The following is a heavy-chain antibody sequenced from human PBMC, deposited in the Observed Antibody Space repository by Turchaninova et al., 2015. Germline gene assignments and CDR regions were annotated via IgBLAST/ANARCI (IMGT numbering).Heavy chain of an antibody. J-gene: IGHJ4*02. CDR1: GLTFGNLA. Sequence: DVQLVEFGGGLKQPRRSLMTSCRRLGLTFGNLAVNWLLQDPGKGVEGVVFIRSNIYGGTTEYAAFVKGRFSISRDDSKSVAYLQMNSLKSEDTAVYYCSGDIWNPSYFEYWGQGTLVTVSS. CDR3: SGDIWNPSYFEY. CDR2: IRSNIYGGTT. V-gene: IGHV3-49*03. D-gene: IGHD1-1*01.